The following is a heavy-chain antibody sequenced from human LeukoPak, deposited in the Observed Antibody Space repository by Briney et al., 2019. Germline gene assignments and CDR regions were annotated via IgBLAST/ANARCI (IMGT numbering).Heavy chain of an antibody. Sequence: ASVKVSCKASGGTLSSYAISWVRQAPGQGLEWMGRIIPIFGIANYAQKFQGRVTITANKSTSTAYMELSSLRSEDTAVYYCAREVVTTNRNWFDPWGQGTLVTVSS. CDR1: GGTLSSYA. V-gene: IGHV1-69*04. D-gene: IGHD4-11*01. J-gene: IGHJ5*02. CDR2: IIPIFGIA. CDR3: AREVVTTNRNWFDP.